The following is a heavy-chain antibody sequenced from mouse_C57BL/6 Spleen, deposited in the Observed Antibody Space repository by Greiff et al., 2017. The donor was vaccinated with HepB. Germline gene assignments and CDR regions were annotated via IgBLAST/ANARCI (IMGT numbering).Heavy chain of an antibody. V-gene: IGHV1-81*01. CDR1: GYTFTSYG. J-gene: IGHJ1*03. Sequence: QVQLQQSGAELARPGASVKLSCKASGYTFTSYGISWVKQRTGQGLEWIGEIYPRSGNTYYNEKFKGKATLTADKSSSTAYMELRSLTSEDSAVYFCARGDYYGSSPNWYFDVWGTGTTVTVSS. D-gene: IGHD1-1*01. CDR3: ARGDYYGSSPNWYFDV. CDR2: IYPRSGNT.